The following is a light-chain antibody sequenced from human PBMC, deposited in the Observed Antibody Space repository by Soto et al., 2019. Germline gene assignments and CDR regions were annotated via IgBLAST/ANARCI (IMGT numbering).Light chain of an antibody. Sequence: EIVLTQSPGTLSLSPGERATLSCRASQSVSSSYLAWYQQKPGQAPRLLIYGASSRATGIPDRFSGSGSGTDFTLTISRLEPEDYAVYYCQQYDSSPSTFGQATRLEIK. J-gene: IGKJ5*01. CDR2: GAS. CDR1: QSVSSSY. V-gene: IGKV3-20*01. CDR3: QQYDSSPST.